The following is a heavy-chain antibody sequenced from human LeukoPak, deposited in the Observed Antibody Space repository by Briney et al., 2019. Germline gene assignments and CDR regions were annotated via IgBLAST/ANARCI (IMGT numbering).Heavy chain of an antibody. Sequence: GRSLRLSCAASGFTFDDYAMHWVRQVPGKGLEWVSGISWNSHNIHYADSVRGRFTISRDNTRNSLYLQMNSLRPEETALYYCAKACCSSIACSCFDSWGQGTLVTASS. V-gene: IGHV3-9*01. CDR2: ISWNSHNI. CDR1: GFTFDDYA. CDR3: AKACCSSIACSCFDS. D-gene: IGHD2-2*01. J-gene: IGHJ4*02.